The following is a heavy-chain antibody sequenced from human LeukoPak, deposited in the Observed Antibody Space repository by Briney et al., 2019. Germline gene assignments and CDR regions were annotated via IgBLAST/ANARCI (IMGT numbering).Heavy chain of an antibody. CDR1: GGSFSGYY. J-gene: IGHJ4*02. CDR3: ARGRAPTLFNWNLLSAYFDY. D-gene: IGHD1-7*01. CDR2: INHSGST. V-gene: IGHV4-34*01. Sequence: SETLSLTCAVYGGSFSGYYWSWIRQPPGKGLEWIGEINHSGSTNYNPSLKSRVTISVDTSKNQFSLKLSSVTAADTAVYYCARGRAPTLFNWNLLSAYFDYWGQGTLVTVSS.